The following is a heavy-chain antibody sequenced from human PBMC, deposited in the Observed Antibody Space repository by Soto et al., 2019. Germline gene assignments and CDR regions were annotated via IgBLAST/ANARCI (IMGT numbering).Heavy chain of an antibody. CDR1: GGSFSGYY. J-gene: IGHJ4*02. Sequence: QVQLQQWGAGLLKPSETLSLTCAVYGGSFSGYYWSWIRQPPGKGLEWMGEINHSGSTNYNPSLKSKVTISVDTSKNQFTRKLSSVTAADTAVYYCARGRGGFTMFRGGTYYFDYWGQGTLVTVSS. D-gene: IGHD3-10*01. CDR2: INHSGST. CDR3: ARGRGGFTMFRGGTYYFDY. V-gene: IGHV4-34*01.